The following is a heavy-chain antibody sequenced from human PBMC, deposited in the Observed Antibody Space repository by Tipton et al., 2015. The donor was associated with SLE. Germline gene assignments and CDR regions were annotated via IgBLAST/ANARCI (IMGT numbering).Heavy chain of an antibody. CDR1: GYTFTTYY. CDR3: ARVIAVTGTGGGFDI. Sequence: QLVQSGAEVKKPGASVKISCKASGYTFTTYYIHWVRQAPGQGLEWMGVINPSGGSTSYAQKFQGRVTMTRDTSTSTVYMELSSLRSEDTTEYYCARVIAVTGTGGGFDIWGQGTMVTVSS. V-gene: IGHV1-46*01. CDR2: INPSGGST. J-gene: IGHJ3*02. D-gene: IGHD6-19*01.